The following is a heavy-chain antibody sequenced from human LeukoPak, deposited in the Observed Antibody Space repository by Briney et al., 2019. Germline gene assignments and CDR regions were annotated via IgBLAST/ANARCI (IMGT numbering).Heavy chain of an antibody. Sequence: ASVKVSCQPSGYTSTVYYIHWVRHAHGEGLGWMGWIKPNSGGTNYAQKFQGRVTLTRDTPISTAYMELSSLRSDDTAVYYCSREGSSSFYFDYWGQGTLVTVSS. V-gene: IGHV1-2*02. D-gene: IGHD6-6*01. CDR2: IKPNSGGT. CDR3: SREGSSSFYFDY. J-gene: IGHJ4*02. CDR1: GYTSTVYY.